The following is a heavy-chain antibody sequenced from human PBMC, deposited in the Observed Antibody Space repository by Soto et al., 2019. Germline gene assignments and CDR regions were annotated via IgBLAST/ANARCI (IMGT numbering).Heavy chain of an antibody. D-gene: IGHD2-2*01. CDR2: INGSGGST. Sequence: EVQLLESGGGLVQPGGSLRLSCAASGFTFSSYAMSWVRQAPGKGLEWVSGINGSGGSTYYSDSVKGRFTISRDNSKNAILLQMNSLRAEDTDIYYCAKEAREYQLLPPEIWGNWFDPWGQGTLVTVSS. V-gene: IGHV3-23*01. CDR1: GFTFSSYA. J-gene: IGHJ5*02. CDR3: AKEAREYQLLPPEIWGNWFDP.